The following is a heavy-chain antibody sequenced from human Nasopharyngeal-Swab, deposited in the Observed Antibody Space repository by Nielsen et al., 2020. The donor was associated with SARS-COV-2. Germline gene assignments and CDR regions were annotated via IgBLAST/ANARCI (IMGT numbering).Heavy chain of an antibody. Sequence: SETLSLTCTVSGGSISSSSYYWSWIRQPPGKGLEWIGEINHSGSTNYNPSLKSRVTISVDTSKNQFSLKLSSVTAADTAVYYCARGGIPNGYGYWGQGTLVTVSS. CDR2: INHSGST. V-gene: IGHV4-39*07. CDR1: GGSISSSSYY. D-gene: IGHD5-18*01. J-gene: IGHJ4*02. CDR3: ARGGIPNGYGY.